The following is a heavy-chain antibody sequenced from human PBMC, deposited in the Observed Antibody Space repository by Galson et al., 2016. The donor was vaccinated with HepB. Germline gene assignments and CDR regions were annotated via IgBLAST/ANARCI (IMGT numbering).Heavy chain of an antibody. CDR2: TYYRSKWYN. CDR1: GDSVSSNSAT. V-gene: IGHV6-1*01. D-gene: IGHD5-12*01. CDR3: ARVRSGYSGYANPYYYGMDV. J-gene: IGHJ6*02. Sequence: FAISGDSVSSNSATWNWIRQSPSRGLEWLGRTYYRSKWYNDYALSVKSRITITPDTSKNQFSLQLNSVTPEDTAVYYCARVRSGYSGYANPYYYGMDVWGQGTTVTVAS.